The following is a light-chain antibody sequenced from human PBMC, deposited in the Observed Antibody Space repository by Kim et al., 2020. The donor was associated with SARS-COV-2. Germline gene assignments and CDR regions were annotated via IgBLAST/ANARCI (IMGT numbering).Light chain of an antibody. Sequence: DIQMTQSPSALSASVGDRVTITCQASQDISHYLNWYQQKPGKAPKLLIFDASNLQTGVPSSFVGSGSGTDFTFTISSLQPEDIATYYCQQYDDVQYTFGQGTKLEI. J-gene: IGKJ2*01. CDR3: QQYDDVQYT. CDR2: DAS. CDR1: QDISHY. V-gene: IGKV1-33*01.